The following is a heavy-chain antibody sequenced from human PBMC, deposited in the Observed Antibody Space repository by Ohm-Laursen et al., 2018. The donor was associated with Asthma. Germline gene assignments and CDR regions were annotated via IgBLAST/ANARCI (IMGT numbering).Heavy chain of an antibody. D-gene: IGHD6-19*01. J-gene: IGHJ4*02. CDR2: ISSSSSYI. V-gene: IGHV3-21*01. CDR1: GFTFSDYA. CDR3: ARVGYSSGWYSY. Sequence: SLRLSCTASGFTFSDYAMNWVRQAPGKGLEWVSSISSSSSYIYYADSVKGRFTISRDNAKNSLYLQMNSLRAEDTAVYYCARVGYSSGWYSYWGQGTLVTVSS.